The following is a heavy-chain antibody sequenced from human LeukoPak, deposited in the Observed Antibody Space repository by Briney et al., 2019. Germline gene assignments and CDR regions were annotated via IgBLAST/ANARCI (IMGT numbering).Heavy chain of an antibody. CDR1: GGSISSGGYY. Sequence: SETLSLTCTVSGGSISSGGYYWSWIRHHPGKGLEWIGYIYYSGSTYYNPSLKSRVTISVDTSKSQFSLKLSSVTAADTAVYYCARLGSKIHYYYYMDVWGKGTTVTVSS. V-gene: IGHV4-31*03. CDR3: ARLGSKIHYYYYMDV. J-gene: IGHJ6*03. D-gene: IGHD2-2*01. CDR2: IYYSGST.